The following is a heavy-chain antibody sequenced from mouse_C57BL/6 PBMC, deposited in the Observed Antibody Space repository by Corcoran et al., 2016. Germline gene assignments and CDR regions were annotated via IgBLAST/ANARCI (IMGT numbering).Heavy chain of an antibody. CDR2: INTNNGGT. CDR3: ARSIYYYGGFAY. V-gene: IGHV1-18*01. CDR1: GYTFTDYN. D-gene: IGHD1-1*01. Sequence: EAQLQQSGPELVKPGASVKIPCKASGYTFTDYNMDWVKQSHGKSLEWIGDINTNNGGTIYNQKFKGKATLTVDKSSSTAYMELRSLTSEDTAVYYWARSIYYYGGFAYWGQGTVVTVSA. J-gene: IGHJ3*01.